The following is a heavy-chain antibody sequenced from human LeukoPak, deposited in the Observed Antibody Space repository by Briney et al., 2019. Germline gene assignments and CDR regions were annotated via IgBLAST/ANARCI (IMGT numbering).Heavy chain of an antibody. CDR3: ARDGEWELRGAFDI. V-gene: IGHV4-59*01. D-gene: IGHD1-26*01. CDR2: IYYSGST. Sequence: SETLSLTCTVSGGSISSYYWSWIRQPPGKGLEWIGYIYYSGSTNYNPSLKSRVTISVDTSKNQFSLKLSSVTAADTAVYYCARDGEWELRGAFDIWGQGTMVTASS. CDR1: GGSISSYY. J-gene: IGHJ3*02.